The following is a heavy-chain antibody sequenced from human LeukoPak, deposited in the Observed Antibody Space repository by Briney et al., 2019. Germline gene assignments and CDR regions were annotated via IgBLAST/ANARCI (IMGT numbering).Heavy chain of an antibody. Sequence: SETLSLTCAVYGGSFSGYYWSWIRQPPGEGLEWIGEINHSGSTNYNPSLKSRVTISVDTSKNQFSLELSSVTAADTAVYYCARLIAVAGTTFDYWGQGTLVTVSS. D-gene: IGHD6-19*01. V-gene: IGHV4-34*01. CDR2: INHSGST. CDR1: GGSFSGYY. J-gene: IGHJ4*02. CDR3: ARLIAVAGTTFDY.